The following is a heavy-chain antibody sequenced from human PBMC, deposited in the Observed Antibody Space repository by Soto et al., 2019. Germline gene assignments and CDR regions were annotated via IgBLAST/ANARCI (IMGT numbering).Heavy chain of an antibody. CDR1: GGSISSGDYY. V-gene: IGHV4-30-4*08. J-gene: IGHJ6*02. CDR3: ARVDGCGGDCYYPYYYYGMDV. D-gene: IGHD2-21*02. CDR2: IYYSGST. Sequence: SETLSLTCTVSGGSISSGDYYWSWIRQPPGKGLEWIGYIYYSGSTYYNPSLKSRVTISADTSKNQFSLKLSSVTAADTAVYYCARVDGCGGDCYYPYYYYGMDVWGQGTKVTVS.